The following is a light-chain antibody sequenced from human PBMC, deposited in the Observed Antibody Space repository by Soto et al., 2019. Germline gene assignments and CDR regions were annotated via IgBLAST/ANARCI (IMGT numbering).Light chain of an antibody. CDR1: SRHSRYD. CDR3: QTWGTGTVI. V-gene: IGLV4-69*01. CDR2: VNGDGGH. Sequence: QPVLTQSPSASASLGASVTLTCTLSSRHSRYDIAWHQQQPEKGPRYLMKVNGDGGHSKGDGIPDRFSGSSSGAERYLTISSVQSDDEADYYCQTWGTGTVIFGGGTKLTVL. J-gene: IGLJ2*01.